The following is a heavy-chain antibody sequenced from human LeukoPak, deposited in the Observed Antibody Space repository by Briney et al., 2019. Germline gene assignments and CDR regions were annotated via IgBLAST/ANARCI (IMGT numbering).Heavy chain of an antibody. CDR1: RFTFTDYY. D-gene: IGHD7-27*01. CDR3: ARPRANWGSGYGMDV. V-gene: IGHV3-11*04. Sequence: PGGSLRLSCAASRFTFTDYYSWIRQAPGKGLEWVSYIRGSGTSIFYADSVRGRYTISTDSAKNSLYLQMKSLRAEDTAVYYCARPRANWGSGYGMDVWGQGTTVTVSS. J-gene: IGHJ6*02. CDR2: IRGSGTSI.